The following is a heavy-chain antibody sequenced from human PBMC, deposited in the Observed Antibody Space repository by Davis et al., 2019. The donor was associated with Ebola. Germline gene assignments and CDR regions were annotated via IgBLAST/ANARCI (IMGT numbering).Heavy chain of an antibody. CDR2: ISIYNGYT. CDR3: ARAQFPTTSDH. V-gene: IGHV1-18*04. J-gene: IGHJ4*02. CDR1: GYTFSNYG. Sequence: ASVKVSCKASGYTFSNYGIIWVRQAPGQGLEWLGWISIYNGYTNYAQKFQDRVFMSADTSTTTAYMEVGSLRSDDTAVYYCARAQFPTTSDHWGQGTLVTVSS. D-gene: IGHD1-1*01.